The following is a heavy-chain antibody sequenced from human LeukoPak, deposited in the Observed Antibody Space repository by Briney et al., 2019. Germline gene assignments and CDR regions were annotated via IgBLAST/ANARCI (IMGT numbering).Heavy chain of an antibody. D-gene: IGHD3-10*01. CDR3: ARDLFYNYYGSGSYSPLDY. CDR1: GFTFDDYG. J-gene: IGHJ4*02. CDR2: INWNGGST. Sequence: GGSLRLSCAASGFTFDDYGMSWVRQAPGKGLEWVSGINWNGGSTGYADSVKGRFTISRDNAKHSLYLQMNSLRAEDTALYYCARDLFYNYYGSGSYSPLDYWGQGTLVTVSS. V-gene: IGHV3-20*04.